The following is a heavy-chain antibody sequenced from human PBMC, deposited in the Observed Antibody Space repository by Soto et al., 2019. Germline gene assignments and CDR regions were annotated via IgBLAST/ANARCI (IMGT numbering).Heavy chain of an antibody. CDR3: ARVPIDTYMIYWSDP. V-gene: IGHV4-61*08. J-gene: IGHJ5*02. Sequence: SETLSLTCTVSGDSVSSGDYYWTWIRHPPGKGLEWVGHIYFSGRTNYIPSLESRVTISLDTSKNQFSLKLTSVTAADTAVYYCARVPIDTYMIYWSDPWGQGTLVTVSS. CDR2: IYFSGRT. CDR1: GDSVSSGDYY. D-gene: IGHD3-16*01.